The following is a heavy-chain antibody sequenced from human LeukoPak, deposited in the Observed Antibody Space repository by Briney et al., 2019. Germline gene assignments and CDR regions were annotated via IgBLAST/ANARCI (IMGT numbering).Heavy chain of an antibody. CDR2: ISAYNGNT. D-gene: IGHD1-26*01. CDR3: ARVTFLVGATRVFDY. J-gene: IGHJ4*02. CDR1: GYTFTSYG. Sequence: ASVKVSCKASGYTFTSYGISWVRQAPGQGLEWMGWISAYNGNTNYAQKLQGRVTMTTDTPTSTAYMELRSLRSDDTAVYYCARVTFLVGATRVFDYWGQGTLVTVSS. V-gene: IGHV1-18*01.